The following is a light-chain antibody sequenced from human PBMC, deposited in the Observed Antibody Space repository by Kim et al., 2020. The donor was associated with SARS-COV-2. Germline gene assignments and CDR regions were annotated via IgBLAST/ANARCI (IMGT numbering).Light chain of an antibody. Sequence: VSQGQTASITCFGDNLGDKDASGNQKKPGKSPVVVIYQHKNRPSGIPERFAGSSSGDTATLTISETQAMDEADYYCQAWDNNFVIFGGGTKLTVL. CDR2: QHK. CDR3: QAWDNNFVI. CDR1: NLGDKD. J-gene: IGLJ2*01. V-gene: IGLV3-1*01.